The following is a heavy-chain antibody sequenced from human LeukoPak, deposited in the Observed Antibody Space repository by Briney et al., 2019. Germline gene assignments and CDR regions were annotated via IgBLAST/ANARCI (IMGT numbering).Heavy chain of an antibody. Sequence: PSETLSLTCTVSGGSISSYYWSWIRQPPGKGLEWIGYIYYSGSTNYNPSLKSRVTISVDTSKNHFSLKMSSVTAADTAVYYCARDRERGWFDPWGQGPLVTVSS. CDR1: GGSISSYY. CDR2: IYYSGST. CDR3: ARDRERGWFDP. V-gene: IGHV4-59*01. J-gene: IGHJ5*02. D-gene: IGHD3-16*01.